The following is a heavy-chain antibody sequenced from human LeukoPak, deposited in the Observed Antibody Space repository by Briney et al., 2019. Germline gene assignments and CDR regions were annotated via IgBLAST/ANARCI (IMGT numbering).Heavy chain of an antibody. J-gene: IGHJ4*02. CDR2: TSDRGDYT. V-gene: IGHV3-23*01. CDR1: GFTFTSYS. CDR3: ARKAQYNGHYPLDY. D-gene: IGHD1-7*01. Sequence: GGSLRLSCAASGFTFTSYSMSWVRQAPGKGLEWVSGTSDRGDYTYYADSVKGRFTISGDSSKNTLFLQMNSLRAEDTALYFCARKAQYNGHYPLDYWGQGTLVTVSS.